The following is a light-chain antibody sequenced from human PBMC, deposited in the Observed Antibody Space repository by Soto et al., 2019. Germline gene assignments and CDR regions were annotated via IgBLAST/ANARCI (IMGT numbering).Light chain of an antibody. J-gene: IGLJ3*02. CDR3: VLYMGSGLWV. Sequence: QAVVTQEPSFSVSPGRTVTLTCGLTSGSVSTSYYHSWYQQTPGQAPRTLIYNTNTRSSGVPDRFSGSILGNKAALTITGAQADDESDYYCVLYMGSGLWVFGGGTKLTVL. V-gene: IGLV8-61*01. CDR1: SGSVSTSYY. CDR2: NTN.